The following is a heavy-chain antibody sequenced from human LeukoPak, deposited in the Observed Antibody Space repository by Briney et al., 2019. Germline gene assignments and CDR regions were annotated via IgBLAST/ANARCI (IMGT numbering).Heavy chain of an antibody. CDR3: TWIATIFTVDY. V-gene: IGHV3-15*01. J-gene: IGHJ4*02. CDR2: IRNDRIT. CDR1: GLTFSDAW. Sequence: GESLRLSCVLSGLTFSDAWMSWVRQAPGKGLEWVGRIRNDRITDYAAPVQGRFSISRDNSKNTFYLQMNSLRTEDTGMYFCTWIATIFTVDYWGQGTLVTVPS. D-gene: IGHD5-12*01.